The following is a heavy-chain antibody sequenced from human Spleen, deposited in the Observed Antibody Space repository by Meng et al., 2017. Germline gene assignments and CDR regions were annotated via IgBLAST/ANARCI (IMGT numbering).Heavy chain of an antibody. D-gene: IGHD2/OR15-2a*01. CDR3: AHSDSSTYYYAY. V-gene: IGHV2-5*02. J-gene: IGHJ4*02. CDR2: IYWDDGK. Sequence: QITLKESGPTLVKPTPTLTLTCTFSGFSLSTSGAGVGWIRQPPGKALEWLALIYWDDGKRYSPSLKNRLSITKDTSKNQVVLTVTNMDPVDTGTYYCAHSDSSTYYYAYWGRGTLVTVSS. CDR1: GFSLSTSGAG.